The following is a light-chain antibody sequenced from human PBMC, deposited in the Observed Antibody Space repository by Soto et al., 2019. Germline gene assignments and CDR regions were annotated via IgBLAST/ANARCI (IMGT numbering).Light chain of an antibody. Sequence: QSALTQPRSVSGSPGQSATISCTGTANDVGGHNYVSWYQQHPGEAPKLLIYDVTERPSGVPDRFSGSKSGNTASLTISGLQTEDEADYYCYSYAGTYTFVFGTGTKVTVL. CDR2: DVT. V-gene: IGLV2-11*01. J-gene: IGLJ1*01. CDR1: ANDVGGHNY. CDR3: YSYAGTYTFV.